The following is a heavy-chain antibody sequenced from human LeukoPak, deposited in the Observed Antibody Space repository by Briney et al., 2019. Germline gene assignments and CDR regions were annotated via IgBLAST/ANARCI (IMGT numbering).Heavy chain of an antibody. J-gene: IGHJ4*02. V-gene: IGHV1-46*01. CDR3: ARRHFNDYGVAHFDY. CDR2: INPSGGST. Sequence: ASVKVSCKASGYTFTGYYMHWVRQAPGQGLEWMGIINPSGGSTSYAQKFQGRVTMTRDTSTSTVYMELSSLRSEDTAVYYCARRHFNDYGVAHFDYWGQGTLVTVSS. D-gene: IGHD4-17*01. CDR1: GYTFTGYY.